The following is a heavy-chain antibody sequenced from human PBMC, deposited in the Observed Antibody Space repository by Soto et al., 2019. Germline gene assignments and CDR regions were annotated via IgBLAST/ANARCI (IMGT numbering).Heavy chain of an antibody. CDR1: GFTFDDYA. D-gene: IGHD2-8*01. J-gene: IGHJ4*02. V-gene: IGHV3-9*01. CDR2: ISWNSGSI. Sequence: GGSLRLSCAASGFTFDDYAMHWVRQAPGKGLEWVSGISWNSGSIGYADSVKGRFTISRDNAKNSLYLQMNSLRAEDTALYYCAKDGICTNGVCSAYFDYWGQGTLVTVSS. CDR3: AKDGICTNGVCSAYFDY.